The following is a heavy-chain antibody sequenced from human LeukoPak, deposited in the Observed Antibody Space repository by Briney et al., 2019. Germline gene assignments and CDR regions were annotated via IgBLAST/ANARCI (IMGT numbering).Heavy chain of an antibody. CDR3: ARARIAVAGDFDY. Sequence: PETPSLTCAVYGGSFSGYYWSWIRQPPGKGLEWIGEINHSGSTNYNPSLKSRVTISVDTSKNQFSLKLSTVTAADTAVYYCARARIAVAGDFDYWGQGTLVTVSS. CDR2: INHSGST. D-gene: IGHD6-19*01. J-gene: IGHJ4*02. CDR1: GGSFSGYY. V-gene: IGHV4-34*01.